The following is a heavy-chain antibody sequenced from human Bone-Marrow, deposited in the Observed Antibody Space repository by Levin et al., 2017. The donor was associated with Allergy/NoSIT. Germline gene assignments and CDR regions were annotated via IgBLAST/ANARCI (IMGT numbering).Heavy chain of an antibody. V-gene: IGHV3-21*01. Sequence: PGESLKISCAASGFTFSSYSMNWVRQAPGKGLEWVSSISSSSSYICYADSVKGRFTISRDNAKNSLYLQMNSLRAEDTAVYYCARVETTVTRPIDYWGQGTLVTVSS. CDR3: ARVETTVTRPIDY. D-gene: IGHD4-17*01. J-gene: IGHJ4*02. CDR1: GFTFSSYS. CDR2: ISSSSSYI.